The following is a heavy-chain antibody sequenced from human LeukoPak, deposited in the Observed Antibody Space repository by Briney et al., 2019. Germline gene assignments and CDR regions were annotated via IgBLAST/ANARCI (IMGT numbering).Heavy chain of an antibody. Sequence: GESLKISCKGSGYSFTSYWIGWVCQMPGEGLEWMGIIYPGDSDTRYSPSFQGQVTISADKSISTAYLQWSSLKASDTAMYYCAGQKTTDTYCSGGSCYDWFDPWGQGTLVTVSS. CDR3: AGQKTTDTYCSGGSCYDWFDP. D-gene: IGHD2-15*01. V-gene: IGHV5-51*01. CDR1: GYSFTSYW. J-gene: IGHJ5*02. CDR2: IYPGDSDT.